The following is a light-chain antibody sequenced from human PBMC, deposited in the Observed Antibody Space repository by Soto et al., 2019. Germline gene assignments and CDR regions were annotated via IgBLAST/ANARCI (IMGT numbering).Light chain of an antibody. V-gene: IGKV3-15*01. CDR1: QSITGN. CDR3: QQYHNWPLT. J-gene: IGKJ4*01. CDR2: DAS. Sequence: EIVMTQSPATLSVSAGERATLSCGASQSITGNLTCYQQKPGQAPGLLIYDASTRATGIPARFSGSGSGTEFTLTISSLQSEDFAVYYCQQYHNWPLTFGGGTKVDI.